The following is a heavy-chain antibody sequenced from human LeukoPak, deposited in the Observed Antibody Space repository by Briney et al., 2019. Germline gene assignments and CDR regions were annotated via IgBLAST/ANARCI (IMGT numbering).Heavy chain of an antibody. CDR2: ITGRGVST. D-gene: IGHD3-10*01. CDR1: GFTFSIYG. V-gene: IGHV3-23*01. J-gene: IGHJ4*02. Sequence: GGTLRLSCAASGFTFSIYGMTWVRQAPGKGLEWVSAITGRGVSTYYADSVKGRFTISRDNSRNTLFLQMNSLRAEDTAVYYCARVTYGSGTYGAFDYWGQGTLVTVSS. CDR3: ARVTYGSGTYGAFDY.